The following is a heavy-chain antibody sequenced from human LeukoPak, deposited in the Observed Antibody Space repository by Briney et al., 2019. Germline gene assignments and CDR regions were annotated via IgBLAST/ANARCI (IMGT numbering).Heavy chain of an antibody. CDR2: ISGSGGST. V-gene: IGHV3-23*01. CDR1: GFTFSSYA. Sequence: GGSLRLSCEASGFTFSSYAMGWVRQAPGKGLEWVSAISGSGGSTYYADSVKGRFTISRDNSKNTLYLQMNSLRAEDTAVYYCAKTYCSGGSCYSFYFDYWGQGTLVTVSS. J-gene: IGHJ4*02. D-gene: IGHD2-15*01. CDR3: AKTYCSGGSCYSFYFDY.